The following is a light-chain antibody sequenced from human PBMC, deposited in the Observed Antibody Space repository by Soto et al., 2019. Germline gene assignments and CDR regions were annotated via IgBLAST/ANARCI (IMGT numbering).Light chain of an antibody. Sequence: EIVLTQSPGTLSLSPGERATLSCRASQSVSSSYLAWYQQKPGQAPRLLIYGASSRATGIPDRFSGSGSGTDFTLTISTVEPEDFAVYYCQQNGSSPRTFGQGTKLEIK. V-gene: IGKV3-20*01. CDR2: GAS. CDR1: QSVSSSY. J-gene: IGKJ2*01. CDR3: QQNGSSPRT.